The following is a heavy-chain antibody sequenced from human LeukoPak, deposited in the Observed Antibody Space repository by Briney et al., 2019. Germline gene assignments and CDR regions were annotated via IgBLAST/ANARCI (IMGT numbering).Heavy chain of an antibody. CDR1: GFTFSAYA. V-gene: IGHV3-23*01. Sequence: GGSLRLSCAPSGFTFSAYAMSWVRQAPGRGLEWVSAISGSGGTTYYADSVKGRFTISRDNSKNTLYLQMNSLRAEDTAVYYCAKYYDFWSGYYTGGVDYYYYYMDVWGKGTTVTVSS. D-gene: IGHD3-3*01. J-gene: IGHJ6*03. CDR3: AKYYDFWSGYYTGGVDYYYYYMDV. CDR2: ISGSGGTT.